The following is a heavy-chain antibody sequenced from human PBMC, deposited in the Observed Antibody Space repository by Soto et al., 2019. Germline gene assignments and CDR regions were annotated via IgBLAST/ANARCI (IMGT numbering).Heavy chain of an antibody. D-gene: IGHD4-17*01. V-gene: IGHV3-7*03. CDR3: ARDRDYGDSGWGYYFDY. J-gene: IGHJ4*02. CDR2: INQDGSEK. Sequence: EVQLVESGGGLVQPGGSLRLSCAASGFTFSRYWMSWVRQAPGKGLEWVANINQDGSEKYYVDSVRGRFTISRDNAKSSLSLQMNSLRAEDTAIYYCARDRDYGDSGWGYYFDYWGQGTLVTVSS. CDR1: GFTFSRYW.